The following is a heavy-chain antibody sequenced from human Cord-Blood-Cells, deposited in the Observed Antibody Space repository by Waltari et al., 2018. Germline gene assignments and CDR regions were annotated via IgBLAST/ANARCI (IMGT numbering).Heavy chain of an antibody. V-gene: IGHV1-69*01. Sequence: QVQLVQSGAEVKKPGSSVKVSCKASGGTFSSYAISWVRQAPGQGLGWMGGIIPIFGTANYAQKFQGRVTITADESTSTAYMELSSLRSEDTAVYYCASGTGIAAAGTENYYYGMDVWGQGTTVTVSS. J-gene: IGHJ6*02. CDR1: GGTFSSYA. D-gene: IGHD6-13*01. CDR3: ASGTGIAAAGTENYYYGMDV. CDR2: IIPIFGTA.